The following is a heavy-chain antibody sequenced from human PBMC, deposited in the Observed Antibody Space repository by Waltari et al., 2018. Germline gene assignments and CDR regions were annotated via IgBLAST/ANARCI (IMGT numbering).Heavy chain of an antibody. CDR3: ARAAGYYDSTVGY. CDR2: ISPIFGTA. Sequence: VQLVQSGAEVKKPGSSVKVSCKASVGTFSSYAISWLRQATGQGIEWMGGISPIFGTANYAKKFQGRVTITADESTSTAYMELSSLRSEDTAVYYCARAAGYYDSTVGYWGQGTLVTVSS. D-gene: IGHD3-22*01. CDR1: VGTFSSYA. V-gene: IGHV1-69*01. J-gene: IGHJ4*02.